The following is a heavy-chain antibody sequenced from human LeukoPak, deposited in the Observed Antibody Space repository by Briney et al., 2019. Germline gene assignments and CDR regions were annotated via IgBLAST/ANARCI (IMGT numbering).Heavy chain of an antibody. Sequence: ASVKVSCKASGYTFTGYYMHWVRQAPGQGLEWMGWINPNSGGTNYAQKFQGRVTMTRDTSISTAYMELSRLRSDDTAVYYCARAQGGSYLSDYWGQGTLATVSS. CDR3: ARAQGGSYLSDY. CDR2: INPNSGGT. CDR1: GYTFTGYY. D-gene: IGHD1-26*01. V-gene: IGHV1-2*02. J-gene: IGHJ4*02.